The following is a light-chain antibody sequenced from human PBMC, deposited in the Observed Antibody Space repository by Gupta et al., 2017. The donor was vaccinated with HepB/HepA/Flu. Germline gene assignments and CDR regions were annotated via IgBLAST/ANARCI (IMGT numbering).Light chain of an antibody. CDR1: SSDVGGYNH. J-gene: IGLJ2*01. CDR2: EVN. V-gene: IGLV2-8*01. Sequence: QSALTQPPSASGSPGQSVTISCTGTSSDVGGYNHVSWYQQHPGTAPKLMIFEVNQRPAGVPDRFSGSKSGNTASLTVSGLQADDEANYYCSSYAGSNNVVFGGGTKLTVL. CDR3: SSYAGSNNVV.